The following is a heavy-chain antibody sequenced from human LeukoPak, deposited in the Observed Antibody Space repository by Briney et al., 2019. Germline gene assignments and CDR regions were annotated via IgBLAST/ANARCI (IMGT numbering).Heavy chain of an antibody. Sequence: PSETLSLTCTVSGGSISSYYWSWTRQPAGKGLEWIGRIYTSGSTNYNPSLKSRVTMSVDTSKNQFSLKLGSVTAADTAVYYCASHSGYADNWFDPWGQGTLVTVSS. J-gene: IGHJ5*02. D-gene: IGHD5-12*01. CDR1: GGSISSYY. V-gene: IGHV4-4*07. CDR3: ASHSGYADNWFDP. CDR2: IYTSGST.